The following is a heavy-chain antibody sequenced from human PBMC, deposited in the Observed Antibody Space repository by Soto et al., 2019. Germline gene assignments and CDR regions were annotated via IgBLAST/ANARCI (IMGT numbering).Heavy chain of an antibody. Sequence: QVQLVESGGGLVKPGGSLRLSCAASGFTFSDYYMTWIRQAPGKGLEWLSYITYNGDTIYYADCVKGRFTISRDNAHNSLYLEMNSLRAEDTAIYYCARLRPTNTGGTCDIWGQGTMVTVSS. CDR1: GFTFSDYY. D-gene: IGHD3-16*01. V-gene: IGHV3-11*01. J-gene: IGHJ3*02. CDR2: ITYNGDTI. CDR3: ARLRPTNTGGTCDI.